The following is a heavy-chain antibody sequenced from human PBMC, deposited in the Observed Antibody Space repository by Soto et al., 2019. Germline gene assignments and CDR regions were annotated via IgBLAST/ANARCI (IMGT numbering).Heavy chain of an antibody. V-gene: IGHV3-23*01. Sequence: GGSLRLSCAASGFTFSSYAMSWVRQAPGKGLEWVSAISGSGGSTYYADSVKGRFTISRDNSKNTLYLQMNSLRAEDTAVYYCAKPSRGYSYPLGMDVWGQGTTVTVSS. CDR2: ISGSGGST. J-gene: IGHJ6*02. CDR3: AKPSRGYSYPLGMDV. CDR1: GFTFSSYA. D-gene: IGHD5-18*01.